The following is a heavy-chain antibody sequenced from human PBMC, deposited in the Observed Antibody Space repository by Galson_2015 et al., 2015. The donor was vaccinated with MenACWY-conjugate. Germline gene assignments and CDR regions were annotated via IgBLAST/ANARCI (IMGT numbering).Heavy chain of an antibody. CDR1: GGSFSGYY. D-gene: IGHD5-18*01. CDR3: ARDLGYSYGYSHFDP. J-gene: IGHJ5*02. Sequence: LSLTCAVYGGSFSGYYWSWIRQPPGKGLEWIGEINHSGSTNYNPSLKSRVTISVDTSKNQFSLKLSSVTAADTAVYYCARDLGYSYGYSHFDPWGQGTLVTVSS. V-gene: IGHV4-34*01. CDR2: INHSGST.